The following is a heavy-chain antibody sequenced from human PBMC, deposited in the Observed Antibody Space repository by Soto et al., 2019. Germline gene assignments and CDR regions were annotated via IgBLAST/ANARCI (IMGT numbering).Heavy chain of an antibody. CDR2: IIPMYGTT. D-gene: IGHD1-1*01. CDR1: GGTFRSYV. J-gene: IGHJ4*02. CDR3: ARIGTLDWIDDY. V-gene: IGHV1-69*12. Sequence: QVQLVQSGAEVKKPGSSVKVSCKASGGTFRSYVTSWVRQAPGQGLEWLGGIIPMYGTTYYAQTFQGRVTISADESTSTAFMELSSLRPEDTAVYYCARIGTLDWIDDYWGQGTLVTVSS.